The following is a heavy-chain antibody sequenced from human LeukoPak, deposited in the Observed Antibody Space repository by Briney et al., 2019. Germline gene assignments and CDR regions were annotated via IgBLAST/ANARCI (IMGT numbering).Heavy chain of an antibody. D-gene: IGHD6-6*01. CDR3: AREGRSSSPMDY. V-gene: IGHV5-51*01. CDR1: GYRFTSYW. Sequence: GESLKISCKGSGYRFTSYWIGWVRQMPGKGLEWMGVIYPGDSDTRYSPTFQGQVTISADKSINTASLQWSSLKASDTAMYYCAREGRSSSPMDYWGQGTLVTVSS. CDR2: IYPGDSDT. J-gene: IGHJ4*02.